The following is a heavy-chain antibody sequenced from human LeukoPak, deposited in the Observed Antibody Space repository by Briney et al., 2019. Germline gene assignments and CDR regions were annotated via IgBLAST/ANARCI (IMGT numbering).Heavy chain of an antibody. J-gene: IGHJ6*02. CDR2: IYYSGST. V-gene: IGHV4-59*08. D-gene: IGHD3-22*01. CDR1: GGSISSYY. CDR3: ARSIVVSVNYFYYGMDV. Sequence: PSETLSLTCTVSGGSISSYYWNWIRQPTGKGLEWIAYIYYSGSTNYNPSLKSRVTISVDTSKNQFSLKLSSVTAADTAVYYCARSIVVSVNYFYYGMDVWGQGTTVTVSS.